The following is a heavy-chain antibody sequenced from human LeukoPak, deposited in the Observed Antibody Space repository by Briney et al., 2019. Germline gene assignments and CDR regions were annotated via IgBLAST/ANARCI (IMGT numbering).Heavy chain of an antibody. D-gene: IGHD3-22*01. CDR1: GFTFSSYG. V-gene: IGHV3-30*18. CDR2: ISYDGSNK. CDR3: AKADYYYDSSGTDY. Sequence: GGSLRLSCAASGFTFSSYGMHWVRQAPGKGLEWVAVISYDGSNKYYADSVKARFTISRDNSKNTLYLQMNSLRAEDTAVYYCAKADYYYDSSGTDYWGQGTLVTVSS. J-gene: IGHJ4*02.